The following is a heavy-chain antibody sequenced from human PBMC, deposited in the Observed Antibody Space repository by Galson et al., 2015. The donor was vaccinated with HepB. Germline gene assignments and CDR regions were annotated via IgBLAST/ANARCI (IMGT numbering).Heavy chain of an antibody. Sequence: SVKVSCKVSGGTFSSDAISWVRQAPGQGLEWVGRIVPTLNIVNSAQNFQGRVTIVADKSTSTGYMELSSLRSEDTAVYYCAKGRMGGDASEMWGQGTMVTASS. D-gene: IGHD3-16*01. V-gene: IGHV1-69*04. CDR3: AKGRMGGDASEM. J-gene: IGHJ3*02. CDR2: IVPTLNIV. CDR1: GGTFSSDA.